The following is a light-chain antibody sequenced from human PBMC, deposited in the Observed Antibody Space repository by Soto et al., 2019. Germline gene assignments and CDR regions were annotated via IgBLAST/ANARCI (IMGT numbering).Light chain of an antibody. CDR1: SSNIGAGYD. CDR2: GNS. Sequence: QLVLTQPPSVSGAPGQRVTISCPGSSSNIGAGYDVHWYQQLPGTAPKLLIYGNSNRPSGVPDRFSGSKSGTSASLAITGLQAEDEADYYCQSYDSRLSGSGVFGTGTKLTVL. CDR3: QSYDSRLSGSGV. V-gene: IGLV1-40*01. J-gene: IGLJ1*01.